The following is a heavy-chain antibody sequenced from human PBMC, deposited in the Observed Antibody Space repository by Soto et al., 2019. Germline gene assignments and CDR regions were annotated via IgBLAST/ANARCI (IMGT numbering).Heavy chain of an antibody. CDR3: ARGVGDTADSFSFDY. Sequence: QVQLVQSGAEVKKPGTSVKVSCKASGGTFSSYAISWVRQAPGQGLEWMGGIIPIFGTANYAQTFQASVSITADASTSTAYMELSSLRSEDTAVYYCARGVGDTADSFSFDYWGQGTLVTVSS. CDR1: GGTFSSYA. J-gene: IGHJ4*02. D-gene: IGHD5-18*01. V-gene: IGHV1-69*01. CDR2: IIPIFGTA.